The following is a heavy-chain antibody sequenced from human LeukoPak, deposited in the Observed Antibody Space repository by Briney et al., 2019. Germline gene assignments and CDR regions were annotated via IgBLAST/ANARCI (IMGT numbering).Heavy chain of an antibody. Sequence: SETLSLTCTVSGGSISSGDYYWSWIRQPPGKGLEWIGYIYYSGSTYYNPSLKSRVTISVDTSKNQFSLKLSSVTAADTAVYYCARDGAYCGGDCYPGFDHWGQGTLVTVSS. V-gene: IGHV4-30-4*08. CDR1: GGSISSGDYY. CDR2: IYYSGST. D-gene: IGHD2-21*01. J-gene: IGHJ5*02. CDR3: ARDGAYCGGDCYPGFDH.